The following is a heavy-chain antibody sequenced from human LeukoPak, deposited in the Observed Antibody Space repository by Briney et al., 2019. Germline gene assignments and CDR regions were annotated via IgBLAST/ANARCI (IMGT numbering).Heavy chain of an antibody. CDR2: IIPIFGTA. J-gene: IGHJ6*03. CDR1: GGTFSSYA. D-gene: IGHD2-15*01. Sequence: GSSVKVSCKASGGTFSSYAISWVRQAPGQGLEWMGRIIPIFGTANYAQKFQGRVTITTDESTSTAYMELSSLRSEDAAVYYCASGPDCSGGSCYSRSYYYMDVWGKGTTVTVSS. CDR3: ASGPDCSGGSCYSRSYYYMDV. V-gene: IGHV1-69*05.